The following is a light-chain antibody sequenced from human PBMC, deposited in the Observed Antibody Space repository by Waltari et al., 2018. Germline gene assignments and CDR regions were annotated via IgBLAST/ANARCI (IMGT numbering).Light chain of an antibody. CDR3: GTWDSNLSAGV. Sequence: QSVLTQPPSVSAAPGQTVTIPCSGSSSNIGNNYVSWYQQLPGTSPKLLIYDNNKRPSGIPDRFSGSKSGTSATLGITGLQTGDEADYYCGTWDSNLSAGVFGGGTKLTVL. J-gene: IGLJ2*01. CDR2: DNN. CDR1: SSNIGNNY. V-gene: IGLV1-51*01.